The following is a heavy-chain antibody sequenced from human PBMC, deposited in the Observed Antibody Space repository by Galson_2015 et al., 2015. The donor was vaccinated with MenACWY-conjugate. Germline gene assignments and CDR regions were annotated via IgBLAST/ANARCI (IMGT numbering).Heavy chain of an antibody. CDR3: ARQEEGGRGWYSGAFDY. CDR1: GFSLSTSGMR. D-gene: IGHD6-19*01. V-gene: IGHV2-70*04. CDR2: IDWDDDK. J-gene: IGHJ4*02. Sequence: PALVKPTQTLTLPCTFSGFSLSTSGMRVSWIRQPPGKALEWLARIDWDDDKFYSTSLKTRLTISKDTSKNQVVLTMTNMDPVDTATYYCARQEEGGRGWYSGAFDYWGQGTLVTVSS.